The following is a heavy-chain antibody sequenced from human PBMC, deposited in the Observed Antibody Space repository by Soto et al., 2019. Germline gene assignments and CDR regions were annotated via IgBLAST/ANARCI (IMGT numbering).Heavy chain of an antibody. CDR2: ISYDGSNK. CDR3: ARDGVSSGWYVGY. J-gene: IGHJ4*02. V-gene: IGHV3-30-3*01. CDR1: GFTFSSYA. D-gene: IGHD6-19*01. Sequence: QVQLVESGGGVVQPGRSLRLSCAASGFTFSSYAMHWVRQAPGKGLEWVAVISYDGSNKYYADSVKGRFTISRDNCKNTLYLQMNSLRAEDTAVYYCARDGVSSGWYVGYWGQGTLVTVSS.